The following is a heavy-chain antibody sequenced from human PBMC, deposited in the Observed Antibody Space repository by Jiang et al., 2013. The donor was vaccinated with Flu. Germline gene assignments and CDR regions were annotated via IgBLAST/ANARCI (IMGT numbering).Heavy chain of an antibody. D-gene: IGHD4-17*01. CDR2: IYPGDSDT. CDR3: ARRDYGDYFLDV. J-gene: IGHJ6*02. V-gene: IGHV5-51*01. CDR1: GFTFFQLL. Sequence: KSPGESLKISCKGSGFTFFQLLHRLGAPDARKGLEWMGIIYPGDSDTRYNPSFQGQVTISADKSFSTAYLQWSTLKASDTATYYCARRDYGDYFLDVWGQGTSVTVSS.